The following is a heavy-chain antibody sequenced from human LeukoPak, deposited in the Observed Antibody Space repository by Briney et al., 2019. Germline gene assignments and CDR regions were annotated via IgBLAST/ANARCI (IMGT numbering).Heavy chain of an antibody. Sequence: GASVKVSCKASGYTFTGYYMHWVRQAPGQGLEWMGRINPNSGGTNYAQKFQGRVTMTRDTSISTAYLQWSSLKASDTAMYYCAGPRNYDYGDYGDAFDIWGQGTMVTVSS. J-gene: IGHJ3*02. CDR3: AGPRNYDYGDYGDAFDI. V-gene: IGHV1-2*06. CDR1: GYTFTGYY. CDR2: INPNSGGT. D-gene: IGHD4-17*01.